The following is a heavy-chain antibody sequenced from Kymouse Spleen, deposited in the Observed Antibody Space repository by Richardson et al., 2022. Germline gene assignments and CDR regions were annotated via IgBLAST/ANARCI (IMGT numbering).Heavy chain of an antibody. CDR2: ISYDGSNK. V-gene: IGHV3-30*18. CDR1: GFTFSSYG. Sequence: QVQLVESGGGVVQPGRSLRLSCAASGFTFSSYGMHWVRQAPGKGLEWVAVISYDGSNKYYADSVKGRFTISRDNSKNTLYLQMNSLRAEDTAVYYCAKDPRGYSGYDPDYWGQGTLVTVSS. J-gene: IGHJ4*02. CDR3: AKDPRGYSGYDPDY. D-gene: IGHD5-12*01.